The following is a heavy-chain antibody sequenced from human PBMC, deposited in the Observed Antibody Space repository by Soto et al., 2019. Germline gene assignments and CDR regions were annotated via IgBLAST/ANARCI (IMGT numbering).Heavy chain of an antibody. CDR1: GYTFTGYY. CDR3: ARSGYSSSWGIDY. Sequence: ASVKVSCKASGYTFTGYYMHWVRQAPGQGLEWMGWINPNSGGTNYAQKFQGWVTMTRDTSISTAYMELSRLRSDDTAVYYCARSGYSSSWGIDYWGQGTLVTVSS. D-gene: IGHD6-13*01. J-gene: IGHJ4*02. CDR2: INPNSGGT. V-gene: IGHV1-2*04.